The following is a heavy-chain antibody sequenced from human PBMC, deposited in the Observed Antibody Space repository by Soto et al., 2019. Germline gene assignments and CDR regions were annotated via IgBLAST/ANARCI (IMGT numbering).Heavy chain of an antibody. V-gene: IGHV3-21*01. Sequence: SLRLSCAASGFTFSSYSMNWVRQAPGKGLEWVSSISSSSSYIYYADSVKGRFTISRDNAKNSLYLQMNSLRAEDTAVYYCARDRPASAYCGGDCYSRYFQHWGQGTLVTVSS. J-gene: IGHJ1*01. CDR1: GFTFSSYS. CDR2: ISSSSSYI. CDR3: ARDRPASAYCGGDCYSRYFQH. D-gene: IGHD2-21*02.